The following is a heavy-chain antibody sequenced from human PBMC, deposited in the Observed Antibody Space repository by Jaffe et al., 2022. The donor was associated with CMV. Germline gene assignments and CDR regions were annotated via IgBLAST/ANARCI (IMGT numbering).Heavy chain of an antibody. D-gene: IGHD5-18*01. V-gene: IGHV3-13*01. CDR2: IGTAGDT. CDR3: ARGGWDTAMVTSDGMDV. CDR1: GFTFSSYD. Sequence: EVQLVESGGGLVQPGGSLRLSCAASGFTFSSYDMHWVRQATGKGLEWVSAIGTAGDTYYPGSVKGRFTISRENAKNSLYLQMNSLRAGDTAVYYCARGGWDTAMVTSDGMDVWGQGTTVTVSS. J-gene: IGHJ6*02.